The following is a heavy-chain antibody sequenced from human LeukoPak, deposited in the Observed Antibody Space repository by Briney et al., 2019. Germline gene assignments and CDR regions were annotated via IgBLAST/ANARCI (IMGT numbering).Heavy chain of an antibody. Sequence: GASVKVSCKDSGGTFSSYAISWVRQAPGQGLEWMGGIIPIFGTANYAQKFQGRVTITADESTSTAYMELSSLRSEDTAVYYCARSNYETLFDYWGQGTLVTVSS. D-gene: IGHD4-11*01. CDR2: IIPIFGTA. V-gene: IGHV1-69*13. J-gene: IGHJ4*02. CDR1: GGTFSSYA. CDR3: ARSNYETLFDY.